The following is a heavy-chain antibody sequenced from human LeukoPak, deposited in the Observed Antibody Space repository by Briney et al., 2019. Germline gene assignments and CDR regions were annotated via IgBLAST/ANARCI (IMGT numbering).Heavy chain of an antibody. D-gene: IGHD4-4*01. J-gene: IGHJ4*02. CDR1: GGSFSGCY. V-gene: IGHV4-34*09. CDR2: INHSGST. CDR3: ARAITVTTLPELQFDY. Sequence: PSETLSLTCAVYGGSFSGCYWSWIRQPPGKGLEWIGEINHSGSTYYNPSLKSRVTISVDTSKNQFSLKLSSVTAADTAVYYCARAITVTTLPELQFDYWGQGTLVTVSS.